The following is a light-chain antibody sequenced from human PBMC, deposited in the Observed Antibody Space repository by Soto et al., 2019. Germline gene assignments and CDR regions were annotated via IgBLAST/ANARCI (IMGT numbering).Light chain of an antibody. CDR1: QTVLYTSDNKNY. V-gene: IGKV4-1*01. Sequence: DIVMTQSPDSLTVSLGERATINCKSSQTVLYTSDNKNYLAWYQQKPGQPPKLLIYWASIRESGVPDRFSGSGSGTDFALTISSLQAEDVAVYYFQQYYHRPHMYPFGQGTKLEIK. CDR3: QQYYHRPHMYP. J-gene: IGKJ2*01. CDR2: WAS.